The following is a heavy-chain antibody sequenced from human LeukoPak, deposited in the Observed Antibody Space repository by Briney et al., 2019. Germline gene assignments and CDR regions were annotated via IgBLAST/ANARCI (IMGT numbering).Heavy chain of an antibody. V-gene: IGHV3-9*01. CDR1: GFTFDDYA. J-gene: IGHJ4*02. Sequence: PGGSLRLSCAASGFTFDDYAMHRVRQAPGKGLEWVSGISWNSGSIGYADSVKGRFTISRDNSKNTLYLQMNSLRAEDTAVYYCASRIAARHVDYWGQGTLVTVSS. CDR3: ASRIAARHVDY. CDR2: ISWNSGSI. D-gene: IGHD6-6*01.